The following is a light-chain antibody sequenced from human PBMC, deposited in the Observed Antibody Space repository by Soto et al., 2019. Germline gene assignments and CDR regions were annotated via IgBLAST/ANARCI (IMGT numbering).Light chain of an antibody. Sequence: EIVLTQSPATLSLSPGERATLSCRASQSVSNSLAWYQQKPGQAPRLLIYDASNRATGISARFSGSGSGTAFTLTISSLRPEDFAIYYCQQRSHWPRTFGQGTKVEIK. J-gene: IGKJ1*01. CDR1: QSVSNS. CDR3: QQRSHWPRT. CDR2: DAS. V-gene: IGKV3-11*01.